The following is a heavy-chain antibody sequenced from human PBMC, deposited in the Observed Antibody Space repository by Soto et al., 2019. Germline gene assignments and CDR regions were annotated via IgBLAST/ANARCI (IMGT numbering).Heavy chain of an antibody. CDR2: IYYSGST. CDR1: GGSFSTNY. CDR3: ARDGPAYCNRHSCPYNWFDP. V-gene: IGHV4-59*01. D-gene: IGHD2-2*01. Sequence: SETLSLTCTVSGGSFSTNYWSWIRQPPGKGLEWIGYIYYSGSTDYNPSLKSRVTISVDTAKNQFSLKLSSVTAADTAVYYCARDGPAYCNRHSCPYNWFDPWGQGILVTVSS. J-gene: IGHJ5*02.